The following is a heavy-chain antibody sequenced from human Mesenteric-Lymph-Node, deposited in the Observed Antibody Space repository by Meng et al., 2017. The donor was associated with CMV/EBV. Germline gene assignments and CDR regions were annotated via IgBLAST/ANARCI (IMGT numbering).Heavy chain of an antibody. V-gene: IGHV3-15*07. Sequence: EVQLVESGGGLVQPGGYLRLSCVASDFTLNGAWMNWVRQAPGKGLEWVGRVKSASAGGAADAAAPVKGRFTVSRDDSRKTVHLQMDNLKIEDTAVYYCTTGWDQYFDFWGQGALVTVSS. CDR2: VKSASAGGAA. D-gene: IGHD1-26*01. J-gene: IGHJ4*02. CDR3: TTGWDQYFDF. CDR1: DFTLNGAW.